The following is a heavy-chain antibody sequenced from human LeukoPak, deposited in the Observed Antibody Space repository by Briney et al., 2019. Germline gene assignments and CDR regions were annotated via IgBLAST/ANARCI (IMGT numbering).Heavy chain of an antibody. J-gene: IGHJ4*02. V-gene: IGHV3-48*04. Sequence: GGSLRLSCAASGFTFSSYSMNWVRQAPGKGLEWVSYISSSSSTIYYADSVKGRFTISRDNAKNSLYLQMNSLRAEDTAVYYCARVLLWFGSDYWGQGTLVTVSS. CDR2: ISSSSSTI. D-gene: IGHD3-10*01. CDR3: ARVLLWFGSDY. CDR1: GFTFSSYS.